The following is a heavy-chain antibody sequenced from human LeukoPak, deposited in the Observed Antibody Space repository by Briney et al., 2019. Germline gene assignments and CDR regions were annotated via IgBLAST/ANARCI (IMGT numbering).Heavy chain of an antibody. Sequence: GRSLRLSCAASGFTFDDYAMHWVRHAPGKGLEWVSGISWNSGSIGYADSVKGRFTISRDNAKNSLYLQMNSLRAEDTALYYCAKDATYYYDSSGYLDYWGQGTLVTVSS. D-gene: IGHD3-22*01. J-gene: IGHJ4*02. V-gene: IGHV3-9*01. CDR1: GFTFDDYA. CDR2: ISWNSGSI. CDR3: AKDATYYYDSSGYLDY.